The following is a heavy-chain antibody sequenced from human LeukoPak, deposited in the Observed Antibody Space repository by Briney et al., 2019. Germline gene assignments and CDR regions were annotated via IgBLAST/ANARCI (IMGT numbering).Heavy chain of an antibody. CDR1: GGTFSSYA. J-gene: IGHJ4*02. V-gene: IGHV1-69*05. Sequence: GASVKVSCKASGGTFSSYAISWVRQAPGQGLEWMGGIIPIFGTANYAQKFQGRVTITTDESTSTAYMELSSLRSEDTAVHYCARSRTYGDYVTHFDYWGQGTLVTVSS. CDR3: ARSRTYGDYVTHFDY. CDR2: IIPIFGTA. D-gene: IGHD4-17*01.